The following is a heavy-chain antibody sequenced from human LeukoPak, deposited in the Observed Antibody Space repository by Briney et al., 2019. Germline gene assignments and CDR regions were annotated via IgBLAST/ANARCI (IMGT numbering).Heavy chain of an antibody. J-gene: IGHJ4*02. Sequence: GGSLRVSCAASGFTFSSYAMSCVRQGPGKGREWVSAINGSGGSTYYADSVRGRFTISRDKSNITLYMQMNSLRAEDTGVYSCAAVWSGYIMQSDYWGQGTLVTVSS. V-gene: IGHV3-23*01. CDR2: INGSGGST. D-gene: IGHD3-3*01. CDR3: AAVWSGYIMQSDY. CDR1: GFTFSSYA.